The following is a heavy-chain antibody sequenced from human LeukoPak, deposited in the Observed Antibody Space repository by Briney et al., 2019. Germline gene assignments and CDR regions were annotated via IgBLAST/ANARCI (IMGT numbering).Heavy chain of an antibody. Sequence: GGSLRLSCAASGSTFDAYGMSWVRQPPGKGLQWVAGINWNGGSTGYADSVRGRFTISRDNAKNSLYLQMNSLRAEDTAVYYCAKNEYQLLLYAFDIWGQGTMVTVSS. CDR1: GSTFDAYG. D-gene: IGHD2-2*01. V-gene: IGHV3-20*04. CDR2: INWNGGST. J-gene: IGHJ3*02. CDR3: AKNEYQLLLYAFDI.